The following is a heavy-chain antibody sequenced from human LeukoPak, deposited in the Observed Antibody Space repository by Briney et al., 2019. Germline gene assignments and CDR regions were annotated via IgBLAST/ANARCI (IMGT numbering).Heavy chain of an antibody. J-gene: IGHJ5*02. D-gene: IGHD2-2*03. V-gene: IGHV1-69*06. CDR1: GGTFSSYA. CDR3: ARGGYCSSTSCILNWFDP. Sequence: GASVKVSCKASGGTFSSYAISWVRQAPGQGLEWMGGIIPIFGTANYAQKFQGRVTITADKSTSTAYMELSSLRSEDTAVYYCARGGYCSSTSCILNWFDPWGQGTLVTVSS. CDR2: IIPIFGTA.